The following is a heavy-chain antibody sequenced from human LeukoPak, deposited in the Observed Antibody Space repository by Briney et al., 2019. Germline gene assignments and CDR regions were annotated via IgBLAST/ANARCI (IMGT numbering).Heavy chain of an antibody. J-gene: IGHJ4*02. Sequence: ASVKVSCKVSGYTLTELSMHWVRQAPGKGLEWMGGFYPEDGETIYAQKFQGRVTMTEDTSTDTAYMELSSLRSEDTAVYYCATGGYSVKGDFDYWGQGTLVTVSS. CDR2: FYPEDGET. D-gene: IGHD3-16*01. CDR3: ATGGYSVKGDFDY. V-gene: IGHV1-24*01. CDR1: GYTLTELS.